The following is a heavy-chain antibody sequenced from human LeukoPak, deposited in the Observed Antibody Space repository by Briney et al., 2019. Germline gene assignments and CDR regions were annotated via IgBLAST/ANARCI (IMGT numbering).Heavy chain of an antibody. CDR1: GFTFSDYS. V-gene: IGHV3-21*01. CDR2: ISSGSSHI. CDR3: ARNWSSDYYDSSAFSLFDY. J-gene: IGHJ4*02. Sequence: GGSLRLSCAASGFTFSDYSMNWVRQAPGKGLEWVSCISSGSSHIYYADSVKGRFTISRDNAKNSLYLKMNSLRAEDTAVYYCARNWSSDYYDSSAFSLFDYWGQGTLVTVSS. D-gene: IGHD3-22*01.